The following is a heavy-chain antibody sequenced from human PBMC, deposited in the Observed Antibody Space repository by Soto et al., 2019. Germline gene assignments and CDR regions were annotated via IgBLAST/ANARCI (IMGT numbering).Heavy chain of an antibody. CDR2: IWYDGSNK. CDR3: ARDNCSSTSCNFDY. J-gene: IGHJ4*02. V-gene: IGHV3-33*01. CDR1: GFTFSSYG. Sequence: GGSLRLSCAASGFTFSSYGMHWVRQAPGKGLEWVAVIWYDGSNKYYADSVKGRFTISRDNSKNTLYLQMNSLRAEDTAVYYCARDNCSSTSCNFDYWGQGTLVTVSS. D-gene: IGHD2-2*01.